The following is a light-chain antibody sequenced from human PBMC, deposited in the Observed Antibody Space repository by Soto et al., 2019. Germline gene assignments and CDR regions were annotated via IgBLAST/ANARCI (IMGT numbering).Light chain of an antibody. CDR1: SGDIGAYNY. V-gene: IGLV2-11*01. Sequence: QSALTQPRSVSGSPGQSVTFSCTGTSGDIGAYNYVSWYQFHPGKAPKMIIYDVNKRPSGVPDRFSGSKSGNTASLTISWLQAEDEADYYCCSYAHTLRVFGGATKLTVL. CDR3: CSYAHTLRV. CDR2: DVN. J-gene: IGLJ3*02.